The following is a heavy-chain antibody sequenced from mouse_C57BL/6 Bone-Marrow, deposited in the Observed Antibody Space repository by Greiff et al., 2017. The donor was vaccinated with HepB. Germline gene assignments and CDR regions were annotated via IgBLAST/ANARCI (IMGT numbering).Heavy chain of an antibody. CDR1: GYTFTSYW. V-gene: IGHV1-61*01. Sequence: QVQLQQPGAELVRPGSSVKLSCKASGYTFTSYWMDWVKQRPGQGLEWIGNIYPSDSETHYNQKFKDKATLTVDKSSSTAYMQLSSLTSEDSAVYYCARGYYWYFAVWGTGTTVTVSS. CDR3: ARGYYWYFAV. CDR2: IYPSDSET. J-gene: IGHJ1*03.